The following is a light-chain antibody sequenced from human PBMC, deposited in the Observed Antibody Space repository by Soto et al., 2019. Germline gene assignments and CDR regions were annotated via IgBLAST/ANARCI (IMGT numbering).Light chain of an antibody. J-gene: IGKJ1*01. V-gene: IGKV3-15*01. CDR1: QSVGSN. CDR3: QQYNNWPPDRT. CDR2: GAS. Sequence: EIVMTQSPATLSVSPGERATLSCRARQSVGSNLAWYQQKPGQAPRLLIYGASTRATGIPARFSGSGSGTDFTLTISSLQSEDFAIYFCQQYNNWPPDRTFGQGTKVEIK.